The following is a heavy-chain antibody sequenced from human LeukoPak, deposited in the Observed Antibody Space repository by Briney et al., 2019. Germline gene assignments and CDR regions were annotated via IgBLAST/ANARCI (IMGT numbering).Heavy chain of an antibody. Sequence: APVKVSCKASGYTFTGYYLHWVRQAPGQGLEWMGWINPNSGGTNYAQKFQGRVTMTRDTSISTAYMELSRLSSDDTAVYYCATDLGSSWIYWGQGTLVTVSS. V-gene: IGHV1-2*02. CDR2: INPNSGGT. J-gene: IGHJ4*01. CDR1: GYTFTGYY. D-gene: IGHD6-13*01. CDR3: ATDLGSSWIY.